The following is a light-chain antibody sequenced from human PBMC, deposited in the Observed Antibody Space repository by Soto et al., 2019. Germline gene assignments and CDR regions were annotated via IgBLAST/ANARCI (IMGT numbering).Light chain of an antibody. V-gene: IGLV2-14*01. Sequence: QSAMTQPASVSGSPGQSITISCTGTSSDVGNYNYVSWYQQHPGKAPKLMIYEVGNRPSGVSNRFSGSKSGNTASLTISGLQAEDEADYYCSSYTSSTTEVFGTGTKVTVL. CDR2: EVG. CDR3: SSYTSSTTEV. CDR1: SSDVGNYNY. J-gene: IGLJ1*01.